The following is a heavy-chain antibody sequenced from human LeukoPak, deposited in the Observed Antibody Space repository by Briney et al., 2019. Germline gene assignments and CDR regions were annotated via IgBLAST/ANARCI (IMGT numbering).Heavy chain of an antibody. CDR1: GFTFSSYW. CDR2: IKQDGSEK. J-gene: IGHJ6*02. D-gene: IGHD4-11*01. CDR3: ARDDYSNRNYYYYGMDV. V-gene: IGHV3-7*03. Sequence: PGGSLSLSCAASGFTFSSYWMSWVRQAPGKGLEWVANIKQDGSEKYYVDSVKGRFTISRDNAKNSLYLQMNSLRAEDTAVYYCARDDYSNRNYYYYGMDVWGQGTTVTVSS.